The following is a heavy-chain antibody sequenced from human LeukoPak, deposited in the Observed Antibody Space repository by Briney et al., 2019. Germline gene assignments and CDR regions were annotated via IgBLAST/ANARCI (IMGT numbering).Heavy chain of an antibody. Sequence: GASLQICCEGAGSIFSSYRIGGGRQLPGKGVEGMGIIYHGGSDTRYSPSFQGQVTISADTSISTPYLQWSSLKASDTAMYYCAGGTPTAGSGFDYWGQGTLVTVSS. CDR1: GSIFSSYR. J-gene: IGHJ4*02. V-gene: IGHV5-51*01. CDR3: AGGTPTAGSGFDY. CDR2: IYHGGSDT. D-gene: IGHD1-26*01.